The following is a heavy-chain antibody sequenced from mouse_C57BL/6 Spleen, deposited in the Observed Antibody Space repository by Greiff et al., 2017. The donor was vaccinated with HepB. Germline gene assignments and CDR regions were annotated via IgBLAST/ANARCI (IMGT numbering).Heavy chain of an antibody. D-gene: IGHD2-3*01. Sequence: VQLQQSGAELVRPGTSVKVSCKASGYAFTNYLIEWVKQRPGQGLEWIGVINPGSGGTNYNEKFKGKATLTADKSSSTAYMQLSSLTSEDSAVYFCARCSYDGYWYFDVWGTGTTVTVSS. CDR2: INPGSGGT. V-gene: IGHV1-54*01. CDR1: GYAFTNYL. CDR3: ARCSYDGYWYFDV. J-gene: IGHJ1*03.